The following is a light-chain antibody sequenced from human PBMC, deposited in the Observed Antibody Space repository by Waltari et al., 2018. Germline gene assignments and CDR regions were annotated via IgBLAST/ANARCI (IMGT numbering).Light chain of an antibody. CDR2: KAS. Sequence: DILMTQSPPTLSVSMGDRVTITCRASRDISTKLAWYQQKPGRAPKLLIYKASSLESGVPARFSGSGSGTEFTLTISTLQPDDFATYYCQEYVDDLWTFGQGTKVEIK. CDR3: QEYVDDLWT. CDR1: RDISTK. V-gene: IGKV1-5*03. J-gene: IGKJ1*01.